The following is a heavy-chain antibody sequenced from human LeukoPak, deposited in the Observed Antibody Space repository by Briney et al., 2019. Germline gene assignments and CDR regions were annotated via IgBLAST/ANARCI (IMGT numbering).Heavy chain of an antibody. CDR1: NGSINSGGFY. CDR2: IYYSGTT. V-gene: IGHV4-31*03. CDR3: ARDEDGYNSLEY. Sequence: SQTLSLTCSVSNGSINSGGFYWSWVRQHPGKGLEWFGYIYYSGTTYYNPSLKSRLIMSVDTCKNQFSLKLSSVTAADTAVYYCARDEDGYNSLEYWGQGTLVTVSS. D-gene: IGHD5-24*01. J-gene: IGHJ4*02.